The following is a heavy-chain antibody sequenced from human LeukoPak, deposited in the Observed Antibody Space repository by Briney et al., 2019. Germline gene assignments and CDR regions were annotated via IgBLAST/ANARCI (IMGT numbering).Heavy chain of an antibody. J-gene: IGHJ4*02. CDR2: IYYSGST. D-gene: IGHD3-22*01. Sequence: SETLSLTCTVSGGSISSRNYYWGWIRQPPGKGLEWIGSIYYSGSTYDNPSLKSRVTMSVDTSKNQFSLKLSSVTAADTAVYYCARLSYDGRTYYCFDLWGQGTLVTVSS. V-gene: IGHV4-39*01. CDR3: ARLSYDGRTYYCFDL. CDR1: GGSISSRNYY.